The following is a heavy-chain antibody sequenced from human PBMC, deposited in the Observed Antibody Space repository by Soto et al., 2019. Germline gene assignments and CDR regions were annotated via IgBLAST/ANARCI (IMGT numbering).Heavy chain of an antibody. Sequence: SETLSLTCTVSGGSISSGGYYWSWIRQHPGKGLEWIGEINHSGSTNYNPSLKSRVTISVDTSKNQLSLKLSSVTAADTAVYYCARARYSYGSDYWGQGTLVTVSS. J-gene: IGHJ4*02. CDR1: GGSISSGGYY. V-gene: IGHV4-31*03. CDR2: INHSGST. CDR3: ARARYSYGSDY. D-gene: IGHD5-18*01.